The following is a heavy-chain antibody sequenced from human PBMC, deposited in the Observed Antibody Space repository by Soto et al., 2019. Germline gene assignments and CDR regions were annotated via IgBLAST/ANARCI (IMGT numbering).Heavy chain of an antibody. CDR2: IRGGGVGT. D-gene: IGHD6-13*01. V-gene: IGHV3-23*01. CDR1: GFPFSNYA. CDR3: AKESAAAGSFDS. J-gene: IGHJ4*02. Sequence: EVQLLESGGGLVQPGGSLRLSCAASGFPFSNYAMSWVRQAPGKGLQWVSAIRGGGVGTFYADFVKGRFTISRDNSLKTLYLQMSSLSSEDTAVYDCAKESAAAGSFDSWGQGTLVTVSS.